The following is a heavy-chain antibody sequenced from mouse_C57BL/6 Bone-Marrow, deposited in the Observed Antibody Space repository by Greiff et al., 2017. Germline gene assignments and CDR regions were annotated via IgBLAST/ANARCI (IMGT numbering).Heavy chain of an antibody. Sequence: VQLQQSGAELVRPGASVKLSCTASGFNIKDDYMHWVKQRPEQGLEWIGWIDPENGDTEYASKFQGKATITADTSSNTAYLQLSSLTSEDTAVYYCTVVVFDYWGKGTTLTVSS. CDR2: IDPENGDT. D-gene: IGHD1-1*01. CDR1: GFNIKDDY. CDR3: TVVVFDY. V-gene: IGHV14-4*01. J-gene: IGHJ2*01.